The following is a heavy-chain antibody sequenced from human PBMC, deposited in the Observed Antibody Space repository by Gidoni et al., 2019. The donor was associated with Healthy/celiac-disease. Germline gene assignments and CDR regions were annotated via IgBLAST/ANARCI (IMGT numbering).Heavy chain of an antibody. Sequence: QVQLQESGPGLVKPSQTLSLTCSVPGGSISSGGYYWSWIRQHPGKGLEWIGYIYYSGSTYYNPSLKSRVTISVDTSKNQFSLKLSSVTAADTAVYYCARERGIAARPHAFDIWGQGTMVTVSS. CDR2: IYYSGST. CDR1: GGSISSGGYY. CDR3: ARERGIAARPHAFDI. V-gene: IGHV4-31*03. D-gene: IGHD6-6*01. J-gene: IGHJ3*02.